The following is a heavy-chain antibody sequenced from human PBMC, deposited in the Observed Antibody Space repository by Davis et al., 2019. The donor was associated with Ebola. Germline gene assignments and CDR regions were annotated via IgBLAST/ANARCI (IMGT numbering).Heavy chain of an antibody. CDR3: ARSGGWGDY. D-gene: IGHD6-19*01. V-gene: IGHV1-69*13. J-gene: IGHJ4*02. CDR2: ISAYNGNT. CDR1: GGTFSSYA. Sequence: SVKVSCKASGGTFSSYAISWVRQAPGQGLEWMGWISAYNGNTNYAQKFQGRVTITADESTSTAYMELSSLRSEDTAVYYCARSGGWGDYWGQGTLVTVSS.